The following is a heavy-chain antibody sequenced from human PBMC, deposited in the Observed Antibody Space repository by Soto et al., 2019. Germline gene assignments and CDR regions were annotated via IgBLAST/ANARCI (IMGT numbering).Heavy chain of an antibody. D-gene: IGHD2-15*01. CDR3: ARINGGSPDF. CDR1: GGSMNAHF. J-gene: IGHJ4*02. Sequence: SETLSLTCTVSGGSMNAHFWSWIRQSAGKGLEWIGHIHISGTTTYNPSLKSRITMSIDPPKNQLSLKLTSVTAADTAVYYCARINGGSPDFWGQGTLVTVSS. CDR2: IHISGTT. V-gene: IGHV4-4*07.